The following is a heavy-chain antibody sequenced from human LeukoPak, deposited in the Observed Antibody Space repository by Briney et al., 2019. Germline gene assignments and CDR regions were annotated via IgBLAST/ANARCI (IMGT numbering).Heavy chain of an antibody. CDR2: ISGSGGST. Sequence: GGSLRLSCAASGFTFSSYAMSWVRQAPGKGLEWVSAISGSGGSTYYADSVKGRFTISRDNSKSTLYLQMNSLRAEDTAVYYCATLAGDSSGYYEPFDYWGQGTLVTVSS. V-gene: IGHV3-23*01. D-gene: IGHD3-22*01. J-gene: IGHJ4*02. CDR3: ATLAGDSSGYYEPFDY. CDR1: GFTFSSYA.